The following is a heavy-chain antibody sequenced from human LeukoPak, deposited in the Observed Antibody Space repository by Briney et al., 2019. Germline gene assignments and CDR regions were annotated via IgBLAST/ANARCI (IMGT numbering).Heavy chain of an antibody. J-gene: IGHJ4*02. V-gene: IGHV1-2*02. D-gene: IGHD2-21*02. CDR3: ARGKTTVYCGGDCYAFDH. CDR2: ISPNSGGT. CDR1: EYTFTGYY. Sequence: ASVKDSCKTSEYTFTGYYMHWVRQAPGQGLEWMGWISPNSGGTNYAQKFQGRVTMTSDTSISTAYMELSRLRSDDTAVYYCARGKTTVYCGGDCYAFDHWGQGSLVTVSS.